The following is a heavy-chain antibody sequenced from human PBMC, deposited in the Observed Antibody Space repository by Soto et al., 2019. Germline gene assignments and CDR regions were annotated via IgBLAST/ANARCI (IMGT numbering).Heavy chain of an antibody. CDR3: ARRVGRGVYRDYFDF. D-gene: IGHD3-10*01. CDR2: LYYSGST. CDR1: GGSIINDNYY. J-gene: IGHJ4*02. Sequence: SETLSVTCTVSGGSIINDNYYWVWIRQSPGKGLEWIGSLYYSGSTYYSPSLKSRVTISVDTSENQFSLKLTSVTAADTAVYYCARRVGRGVYRDYFDFWGQGTLVTVSS. V-gene: IGHV4-39*01.